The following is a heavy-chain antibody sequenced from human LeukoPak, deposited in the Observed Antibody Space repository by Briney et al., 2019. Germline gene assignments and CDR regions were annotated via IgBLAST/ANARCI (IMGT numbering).Heavy chain of an antibody. J-gene: IGHJ4*02. V-gene: IGHV4-34*01. CDR2: INHSGST. Sequence: SETLSLTCAVYGGSFSGYYWSWIRQPPGKGLEWIGEINHSGSTNYNPSLKSRVTISVDTSKNQFSLKLSSVTAADTAVYYCAAGSLMRWGQGTLVTVSS. CDR1: GGSFSGYY. CDR3: AAGSLMR. D-gene: IGHD1-26*01.